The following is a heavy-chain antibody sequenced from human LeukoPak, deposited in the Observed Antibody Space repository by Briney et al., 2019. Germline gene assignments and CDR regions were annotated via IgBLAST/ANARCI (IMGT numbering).Heavy chain of an antibody. D-gene: IGHD3-10*01. V-gene: IGHV4-34*01. J-gene: IGHJ5*02. CDR3: ARDLRGITRYDWFDP. Sequence: SETLSLTCAVYGGSFSGYYWSWIRQPPGKGLEWIGEINHSGSTNYNPSLQSRVTISVDTSKNQFSLKLSSVTAQHTAVYYCARDLRGITRYDWFDPRGQRTLVTVPS. CDR1: GGSFSGYY. CDR2: INHSGST.